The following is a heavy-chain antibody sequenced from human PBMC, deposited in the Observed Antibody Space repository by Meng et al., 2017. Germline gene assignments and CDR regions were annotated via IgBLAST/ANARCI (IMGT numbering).Heavy chain of an antibody. D-gene: IGHD3-10*02. V-gene: IGHV3-21*01. CDR3: ARVVFGELLSFDY. CDR2: ISSSSSYI. CDR1: GFTFSSYS. Sequence: GESLKISCAASGFTFSSYSMNWVRQAPGKGLEWVSSISSSSSYIYYADSVKGRFTISRDNAKNALYLKMNSLRAKDTAVYYCARVVFGELLSFDYWGQGTLVTVSS. J-gene: IGHJ4*02.